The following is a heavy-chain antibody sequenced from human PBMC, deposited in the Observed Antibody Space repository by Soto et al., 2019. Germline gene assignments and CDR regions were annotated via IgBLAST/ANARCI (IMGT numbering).Heavy chain of an antibody. D-gene: IGHD3-3*01. V-gene: IGHV1-69*04. CDR1: GGTFSSYT. CDR3: ARDRGSYEQNLDY. J-gene: IGHJ4*02. Sequence: WASVKVSCKASGGTFSSYTISWVRQAPGQGLEWMGRIIPILGIANYAQKFQGRVTITADKSTSTAYMELSSLRSEDTAVYYCARDRGSYEQNLDYWGQGTLVTVSS. CDR2: IIPILGIA.